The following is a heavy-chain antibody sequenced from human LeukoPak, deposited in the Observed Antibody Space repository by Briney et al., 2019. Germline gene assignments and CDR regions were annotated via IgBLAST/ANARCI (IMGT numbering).Heavy chain of an antibody. J-gene: IGHJ4*02. Sequence: GASVTVSCKTSGYTFTSYGISWVRQAPGQGLEWMGWISGYNGNTIYAQKFQGRVTMTRDTSTTTAYMELRSLRSDDTAVYYCAGKKTELYFDYWGQGTLVTVSS. CDR1: GYTFTSYG. CDR2: ISGYNGNT. V-gene: IGHV1-18*01. CDR3: AGKKTELYFDY. D-gene: IGHD5-24*01.